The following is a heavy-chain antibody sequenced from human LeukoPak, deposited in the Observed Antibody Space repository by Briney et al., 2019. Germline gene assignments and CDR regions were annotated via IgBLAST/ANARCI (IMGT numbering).Heavy chain of an antibody. V-gene: IGHV4-38-2*01. CDR1: GYSISSGYY. D-gene: IGHD3-3*01. Sequence: SETLSLTCAVSGYSISSGYYWGWIRQPPGKGLEWIGSIYHSGSTYYNPSLKSRVTISVDTSKNQFSLKLSSVTAADTAVYYCARHRSGYYGYWGQGTLVAVSS. CDR3: ARHRSGYYGY. CDR2: IYHSGST. J-gene: IGHJ4*02.